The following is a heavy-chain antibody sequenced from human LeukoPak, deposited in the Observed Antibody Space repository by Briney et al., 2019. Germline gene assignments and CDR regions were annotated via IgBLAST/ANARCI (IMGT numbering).Heavy chain of an antibody. CDR2: ISSSSSYI. CDR1: GFTFSSYS. D-gene: IGHD3-22*01. V-gene: IGHV3-21*01. Sequence: GGSLRLSCAASGFTFSSYSMNWVRQAPGKGLEWVSSISSSSSYIYYADSVKGRFTISRDNAKNSLYLQMNSLRAEDTAVYYCARAPRTDYYDSSGLYYFDYWGQGTLVTVSS. J-gene: IGHJ4*02. CDR3: ARAPRTDYYDSSGLYYFDY.